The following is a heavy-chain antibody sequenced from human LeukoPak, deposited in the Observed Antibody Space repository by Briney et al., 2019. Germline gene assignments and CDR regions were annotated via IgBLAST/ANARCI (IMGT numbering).Heavy chain of an antibody. D-gene: IGHD3-3*01. V-gene: IGHV3-23*01. CDR3: AKDPAYYDFWSGYYTGGNFDY. CDR2: ISGSGGST. J-gene: IGHJ4*02. CDR1: GFTFSSYA. Sequence: QPGGSLRLSCAASGFTFSSYAMSWVRQAPGKGLEWVSAISGSGGSTYYADSVKGRFTISRDNSKNTLYLQMNSLRAEDTAVYYCAKDPAYYDFWSGYYTGGNFDYWGQGTLSPSPQ.